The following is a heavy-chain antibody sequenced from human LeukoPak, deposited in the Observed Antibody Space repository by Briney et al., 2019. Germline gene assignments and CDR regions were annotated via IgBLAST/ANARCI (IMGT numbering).Heavy chain of an antibody. CDR2: IDYSGST. D-gene: IGHD4-11*01. CDR3: ARHIIYSKKPSFDH. Sequence: PSETLSLTCTVSAGSINSYYWSWIRQPPGKGLEWMGYIDYSGSTTYNPSIKSRVAISVDMSKNQFSLQLGSVTAADTAFYYCARHIIYSKKPSFDHWGQGTLVTVSS. CDR1: AGSINSYY. J-gene: IGHJ4*02. V-gene: IGHV4-59*01.